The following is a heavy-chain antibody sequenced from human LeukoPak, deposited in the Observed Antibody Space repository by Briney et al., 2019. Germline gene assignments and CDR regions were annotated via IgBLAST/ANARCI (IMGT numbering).Heavy chain of an antibody. CDR3: ARAKYYDFWSGYSNWFDP. Sequence: SETLSLTCTVSGGSISSGSYYWSWIRQPAGKGLEWIGRIYTSGSTNYSPSLKSRVTISVDTSKNQFSLKLSSVTAADTAVYYCARAKYYDFWSGYSNWFDPWGQGTLVTVSS. CDR2: IYTSGST. V-gene: IGHV4-61*02. D-gene: IGHD3-3*01. J-gene: IGHJ5*02. CDR1: GGSISSGSYY.